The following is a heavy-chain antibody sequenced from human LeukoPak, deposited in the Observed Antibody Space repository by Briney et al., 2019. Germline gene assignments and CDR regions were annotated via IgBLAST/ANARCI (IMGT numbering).Heavy chain of an antibody. CDR1: GGSISSGGYS. V-gene: IGHV4-30-2*01. CDR2: IYHSGST. D-gene: IGHD2-15*01. CDR3: ARGHCSGGSCYGSWFDP. J-gene: IGHJ5*02. Sequence: SETLSLTCAVSGGSISSGGYSWSWIRQPSGKGLEWIGYIYHSGSTYYNPSLKSRVTISVDRSKNQFSLKLSSVTAADTAVYYCARGHCSGGSCYGSWFDPWGQGTLVTVSS.